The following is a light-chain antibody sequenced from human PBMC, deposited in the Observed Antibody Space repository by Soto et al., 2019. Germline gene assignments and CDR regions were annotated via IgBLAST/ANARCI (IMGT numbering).Light chain of an antibody. V-gene: IGKV3-11*01. CDR1: HIISLS. J-gene: IGKJ1*01. Sequence: EIVLTQSPSTLSFSPWERSTLSFMASHIISLSLALYQHKPGQAPRLLIYDASKRATGIPARFSGSGSGTDFTLSISSLEPEDFAVYYCQQRTDWPPWTFGQGTKVDI. CDR2: DAS. CDR3: QQRTDWPPWT.